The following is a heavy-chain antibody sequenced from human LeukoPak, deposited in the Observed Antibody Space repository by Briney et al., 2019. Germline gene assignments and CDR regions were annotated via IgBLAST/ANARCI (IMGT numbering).Heavy chain of an antibody. D-gene: IGHD1-14*01. CDR3: ATGTVAGTFDY. Sequence: GGSLRLSCAASGFTFDDYVMHWVRQAPGKGLEWVSGISWNSGSIGYADSVKGRFTISRDNAKNSLYLQMNSLRAEDTALYYCATGTVAGTFDYWGQGTLVTVSS. CDR1: GFTFDDYV. V-gene: IGHV3-9*01. J-gene: IGHJ4*02. CDR2: ISWNSGSI.